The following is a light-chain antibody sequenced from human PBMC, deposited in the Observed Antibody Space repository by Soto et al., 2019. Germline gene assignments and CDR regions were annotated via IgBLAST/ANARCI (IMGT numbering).Light chain of an antibody. CDR3: QQYGSSPA. CDR1: QSVSSSY. CDR2: GAS. V-gene: IGKV3-20*01. J-gene: IGKJ4*01. Sequence: EIVLTQSPGTLSLSPGERATLSCRARQSVSSSYLAWYHQKPGQAPRLLIYGASSRATGIPDRFSGSGSGTDFTLTISRLDPEDFAVYYCQQYGSSPAFGGGTKVEIK.